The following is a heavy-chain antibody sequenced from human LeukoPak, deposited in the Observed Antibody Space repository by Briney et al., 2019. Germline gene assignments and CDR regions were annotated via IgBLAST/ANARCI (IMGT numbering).Heavy chain of an antibody. CDR2: IRYDGSNK. J-gene: IGHJ4*02. D-gene: IGHD6-13*01. Sequence: GGSLRLSCAASGFTFSSYGMHWVRQAPGKGLEWVAFIRYDGSNKYYADSVKGRFTISRDNAKNSLYLQMNSLRAEDTAVYYCARDKGSSWSNFDYWGQGTLVTVSS. CDR1: GFTFSSYG. V-gene: IGHV3-30*02. CDR3: ARDKGSSWSNFDY.